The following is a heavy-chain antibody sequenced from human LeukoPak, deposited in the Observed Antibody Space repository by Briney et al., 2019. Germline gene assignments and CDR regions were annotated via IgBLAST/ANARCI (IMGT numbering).Heavy chain of an antibody. V-gene: IGHV4-59*12. CDR1: GGSISSYY. J-gene: IGHJ4*02. D-gene: IGHD1-26*01. CDR2: IYYSGST. CDR3: AREVVGANPALDY. Sequence: PSETLSLTCTVSGGSISSYYWSWIRQPPGKGLEWIGYIYYSGSTNYNPSLKSRVTMSVDTSKNQFSLKLSSVTAADTAVYYCAREVVGANPALDYWGQGTLVTVSS.